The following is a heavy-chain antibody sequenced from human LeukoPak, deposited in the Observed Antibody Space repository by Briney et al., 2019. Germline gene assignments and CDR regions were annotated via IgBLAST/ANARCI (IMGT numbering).Heavy chain of an antibody. V-gene: IGHV1-69*04. CDR3: ARDNKVAATFDY. J-gene: IGHJ4*02. CDR2: IIPILGIA. CDR1: GGTFSSYA. Sequence: SVKVSCKASGGTFSSYAISWVRQAPGQGLEWMERIIPILGIANYAQKFQGRVTITADKSTSTAYMELSSLRSEDTAVYYCARDNKVAATFDYWGQGTLVTVSS. D-gene: IGHD2-15*01.